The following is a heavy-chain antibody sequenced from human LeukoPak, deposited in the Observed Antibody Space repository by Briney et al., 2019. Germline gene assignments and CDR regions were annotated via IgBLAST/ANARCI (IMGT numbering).Heavy chain of an antibody. CDR1: GFTFGTYA. Sequence: PGGSLRLSCAASGFTFGTYAMNWVRQAPGKGLEWVGRIKSKTDGGTTDYAAPVNGRFTISRDDSKNTLYLQMNSLKTEDTAVYYCTAWSDWLSPSDYYYYGMDVWGQGTTVTVSS. V-gene: IGHV3-15*01. J-gene: IGHJ6*02. CDR3: TAWSDWLSPSDYYYYGMDV. D-gene: IGHD3-9*01. CDR2: IKSKTDGGTT.